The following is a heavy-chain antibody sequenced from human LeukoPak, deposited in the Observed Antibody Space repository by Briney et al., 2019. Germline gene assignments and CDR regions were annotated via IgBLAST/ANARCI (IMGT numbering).Heavy chain of an antibody. CDR2: IIPIFGTP. CDR3: ARGRDSGSYYVPFDY. V-gene: IGHV1-69*01. D-gene: IGHD1-26*01. J-gene: IGHJ4*02. CDR1: GGTFSSYT. Sequence: GSSVTVSCKASGGTFSSYTISWVRQAPGQGLEWMGGIIPIFGTPNYAQKFQGRVTITADESTSTAYMELSSLRSEDTAVYYCARGRDSGSYYVPFDYWGQGTLVTVSS.